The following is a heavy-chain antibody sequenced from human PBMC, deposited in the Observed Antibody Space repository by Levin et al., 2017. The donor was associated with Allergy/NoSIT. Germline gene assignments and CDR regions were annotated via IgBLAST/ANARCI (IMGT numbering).Heavy chain of an antibody. V-gene: IGHV1-8*01. CDR1: GYTFTSYD. CDR2: MNPNSGNT. J-gene: IGHJ6*02. D-gene: IGHD3-3*01. CDR3: ARVRYDFWSGYLGWRANMDV. Sequence: GESLKISCKASGYTFTSYDINWVRQATGQGLEWMGWMNPNSGNTGYAQKFQGRVTMTRNTSISTAYMELSSLRSEDTAVYYCARVRYDFWSGYLGWRANMDVWGQGTTVTVSS.